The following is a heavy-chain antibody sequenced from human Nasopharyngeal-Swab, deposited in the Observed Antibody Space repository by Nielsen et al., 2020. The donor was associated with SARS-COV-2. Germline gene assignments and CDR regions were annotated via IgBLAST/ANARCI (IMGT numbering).Heavy chain of an antibody. CDR2: ISYDGSNK. D-gene: IGHD2-2*02. V-gene: IGHV3-30*18. CDR3: AKGGYCSSTSCYTLVRHMDV. Sequence: VRQAPGKGPEWVAVISYDGSNKYYADSVKGRFTISRDNSKNTLYLQMNSLRAEDTAVYYCAKGGYCSSTSCYTLVRHMDVWGKGTTVTVSS. J-gene: IGHJ6*03.